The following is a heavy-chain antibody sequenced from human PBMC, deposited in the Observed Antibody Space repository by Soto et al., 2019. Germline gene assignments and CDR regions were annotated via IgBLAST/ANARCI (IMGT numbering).Heavy chain of an antibody. CDR3: ATSAVLRWFGQSLQYDALVT. CDR1: GGTFSSYA. D-gene: IGHD3-10*01. CDR2: IIPIFGTA. Sequence: QVQLVQSGAEVKKPGSSVKVSCKASGGTFSSYAISWVRQAPGQGLEWMGGIIPIFGTANYAQKFQGRGTITADEATCTAYMQLSSLRCEDTAVYYCATSAVLRWFGQSLQYDALVTWGQAPIVTVSS. J-gene: IGHJ3*02. V-gene: IGHV1-69*01.